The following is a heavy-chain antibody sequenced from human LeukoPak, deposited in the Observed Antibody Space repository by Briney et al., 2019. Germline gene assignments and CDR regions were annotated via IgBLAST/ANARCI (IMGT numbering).Heavy chain of an antibody. V-gene: IGHV1-18*04. Sequence: ASVKVSCKASGYTFTGYFLHWVRQAPGQGLEWMGWISAYNGNTNYAQKLQGRVTMTTDTSTSTAYMELRSLRSDDTAVYYCVRNPLRYFDWLSSLAWVYWGQGTLVTVSS. CDR3: VRNPLRYFDWLSSLAWVY. D-gene: IGHD3-9*01. J-gene: IGHJ4*02. CDR1: GYTFTGYF. CDR2: ISAYNGNT.